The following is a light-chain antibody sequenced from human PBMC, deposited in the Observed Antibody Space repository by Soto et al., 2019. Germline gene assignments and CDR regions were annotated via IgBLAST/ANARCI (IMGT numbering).Light chain of an antibody. CDR1: QSVSGY. V-gene: IGKV3-11*01. J-gene: IGKJ5*01. CDR3: QQRYNWPIT. CDR2: ADS. Sequence: EIVATQSPATLSLSPGETATLSCRASQSVSGYIGWYQQKPGQAPRLLIYADSNRATGIPARFSGSESGTDFTLTISSLEPEDFSVYYCQQRYNWPITFGQGTRLENK.